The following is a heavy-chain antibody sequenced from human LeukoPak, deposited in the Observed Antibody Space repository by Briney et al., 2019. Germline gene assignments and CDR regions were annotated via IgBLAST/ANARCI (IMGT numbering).Heavy chain of an antibody. Sequence: ASVKVSCKASGYTFTSYGISWVRQAPGQGLEWMGWISAYNGNTNYAQKLQGRVTMATDTSTSTAYMELRSLRSDDTAVYYCARDHFYYDSSGNDAFDIWGQGTMVTVSS. CDR2: ISAYNGNT. CDR3: ARDHFYYDSSGNDAFDI. J-gene: IGHJ3*02. CDR1: GYTFTSYG. D-gene: IGHD3-22*01. V-gene: IGHV1-18*01.